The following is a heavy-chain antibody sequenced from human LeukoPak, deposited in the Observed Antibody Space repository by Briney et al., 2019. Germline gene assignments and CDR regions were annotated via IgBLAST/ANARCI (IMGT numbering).Heavy chain of an antibody. Sequence: PGGSLRLSCAGCGFIFSRYWMSWVRQAPGKGLEWVANINQDGSEKYYVDSVNGRFTISRDNAKNSLSLQMNSLRAEDSAVYYCARDLPDYWGQGTLVTVSS. J-gene: IGHJ4*02. V-gene: IGHV3-7*01. CDR2: INQDGSEK. CDR1: GFIFSRYW. CDR3: ARDLPDY.